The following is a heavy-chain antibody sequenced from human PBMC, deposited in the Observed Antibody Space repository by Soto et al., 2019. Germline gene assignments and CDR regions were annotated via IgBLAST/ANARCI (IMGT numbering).Heavy chain of an antibody. Sequence: QVQLVQSGAEEKKPGASVKVSCKASGYTFTNYATHWVRQAPGQRLEWMGWINAGNGNTKDSQKFQGRVTITRDTSASTAYMELSSLRSEDTAVYYCARVSGYYLPDYWGQGTLVTVSS. J-gene: IGHJ4*02. CDR1: GYTFTNYA. CDR3: ARVSGYYLPDY. D-gene: IGHD5-12*01. V-gene: IGHV1-3*05. CDR2: INAGNGNT.